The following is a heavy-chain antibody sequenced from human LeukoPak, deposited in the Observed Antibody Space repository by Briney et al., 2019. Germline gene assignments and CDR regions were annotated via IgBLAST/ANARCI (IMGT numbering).Heavy chain of an antibody. CDR3: ARGRNRGTTCNGMDV. Sequence: ASVKVSCKASGYTFTGYYMHWVRQAPGQGLEWMGWINPNSGGTNYAQKFQGRVTMTRDTSISTAYMELSRLRSDDTAVYYCARGRNRGTTCNGMDVWGQGTTVTVSS. D-gene: IGHD1-1*01. J-gene: IGHJ6*02. V-gene: IGHV1-2*02. CDR1: GYTFTGYY. CDR2: INPNSGGT.